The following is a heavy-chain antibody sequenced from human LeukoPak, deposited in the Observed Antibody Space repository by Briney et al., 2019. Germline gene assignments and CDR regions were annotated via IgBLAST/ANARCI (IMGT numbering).Heavy chain of an antibody. CDR1: GYTFTSYY. V-gene: IGHV1-46*01. CDR2: INPSGGST. CDR3: AICGNYDSSCPNDAFDI. Sequence: ASVTVSCKASGYTFTSYYMHWVRQAPGQGLEWMGIINPSGGSTSYAQKFQGRVNMTSDTSTSTVYMELSSLLSEVTAVDCVAICGNYDSSCPNDAFDIWGQGTMVTVSS. D-gene: IGHD3-22*01. J-gene: IGHJ3*02.